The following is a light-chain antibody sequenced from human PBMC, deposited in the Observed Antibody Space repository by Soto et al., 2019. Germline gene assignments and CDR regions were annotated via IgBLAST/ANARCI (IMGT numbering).Light chain of an antibody. CDR2: GVY. CDR1: SDDIGTYEY. V-gene: IGLV2-14*01. J-gene: IGLJ1*01. Sequence: QSVLTQPASVSGSPGQTITISCTGSSDDIGTYEYISWHQHHPGKAPKLIIFGVYDRPSGISDRFSGSKSGNTASLTIFGLQVEDEAVYYCSSHTSGSPLPSVLGTGTKVTVL. CDR3: SSHTSGSPLPSV.